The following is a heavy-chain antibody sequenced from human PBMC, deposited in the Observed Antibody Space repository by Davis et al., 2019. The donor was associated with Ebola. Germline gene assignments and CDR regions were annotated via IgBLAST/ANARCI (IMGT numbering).Heavy chain of an antibody. CDR3: ARDPDGDYQGMFDY. V-gene: IGHV1-2*02. CDR2: INPNSGCT. J-gene: IGHJ4*02. Sequence: AASVKVSCKASGYTFAGYYMHWVRQAPGQGLEWMGWINPNSGCTNYAQKLQGRVTMTTDTSTSTAYMELRSLRSDDTAVYYCARDPDGDYQGMFDYWGQGTLVTVSS. D-gene: IGHD4-17*01. CDR1: GYTFAGYY.